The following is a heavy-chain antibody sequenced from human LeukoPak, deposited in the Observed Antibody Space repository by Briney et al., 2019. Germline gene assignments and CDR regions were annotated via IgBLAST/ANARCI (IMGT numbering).Heavy chain of an antibody. CDR3: ASSTMVTDWGEFDY. CDR1: GVIFS. J-gene: IGHJ4*02. V-gene: IGHV1-8*01. D-gene: IGHD3-10*01. Sequence: GASVKVSCKASGVIFSINWVRQAHGQGLEWMGWMNPNSGNTGYAQKFQGRVTMTRNTSISTAYMELSSLRSEDTAVYYCASSTMVTDWGEFDYWGQGTLVTVSS. CDR2: MNPNSGNT.